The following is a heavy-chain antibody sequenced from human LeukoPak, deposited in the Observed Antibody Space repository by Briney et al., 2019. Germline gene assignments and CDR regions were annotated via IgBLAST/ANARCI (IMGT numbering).Heavy chain of an antibody. Sequence: GGSLRLSCAASGFTFSSYSMNWVRQAPGKGLEWVSYISGTSSLIYYADSVKGRFTISRDNAKNSLYLQMNSLRDEDTAVYYCVRDQFFSFDYWGQGTLVTVSS. J-gene: IGHJ4*02. D-gene: IGHD3-3*01. CDR2: ISGTSSLI. CDR3: VRDQFFSFDY. V-gene: IGHV3-48*02. CDR1: GFTFSSYS.